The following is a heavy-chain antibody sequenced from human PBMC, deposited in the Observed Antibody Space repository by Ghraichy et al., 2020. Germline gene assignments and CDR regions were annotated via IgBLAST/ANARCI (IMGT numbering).Heavy chain of an antibody. J-gene: IGHJ4*02. D-gene: IGHD3-22*01. Sequence: GSLRLSCAASGFTFSSYWMHWVRQAPGKGLVWVSRINSDGSSTSYADSVKGRFTISRDNAKNTLYLQMNSLRAEDTAVYYCARGGYGDSSGYYPRGFDYWGQGTLVTVSS. CDR2: INSDGSST. CDR1: GFTFSSYW. CDR3: ARGGYGDSSGYYPRGFDY. V-gene: IGHV3-74*01.